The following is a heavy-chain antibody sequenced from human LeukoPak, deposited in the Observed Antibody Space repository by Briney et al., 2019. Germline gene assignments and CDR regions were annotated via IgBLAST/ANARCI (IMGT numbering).Heavy chain of an antibody. Sequence: WASVKVSCKASGYTCTGYYMRWVRQAPGQGLEWMGRINPNSGGTNYAQNFQGRVTMTRDTSISTAYMELSRLRSDDSAVYYCAREGSQDYSNYFNWFDPWGQGTLVTVSS. CDR1: GYTCTGYY. CDR2: INPNSGGT. V-gene: IGHV1-2*06. J-gene: IGHJ5*02. D-gene: IGHD4-11*01. CDR3: AREGSQDYSNYFNWFDP.